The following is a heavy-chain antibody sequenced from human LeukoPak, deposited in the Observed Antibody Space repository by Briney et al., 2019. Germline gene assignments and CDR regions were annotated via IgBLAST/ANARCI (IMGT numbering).Heavy chain of an antibody. D-gene: IGHD3-3*01. CDR3: ATLFGVVIPIDY. CDR2: FDPEDGET. CDR1: GYTLTGLS. V-gene: IGHV1-24*01. Sequence: GASGEVSCKVSGYTLTGLSVHWVRQAPGKGLEWMGGFDPEDGETIYAQKFQGRVTMTEDTSTDTAYMELSSLRSEDTAVYYCATLFGVVIPIDYWGQGTLVTVSS. J-gene: IGHJ4*02.